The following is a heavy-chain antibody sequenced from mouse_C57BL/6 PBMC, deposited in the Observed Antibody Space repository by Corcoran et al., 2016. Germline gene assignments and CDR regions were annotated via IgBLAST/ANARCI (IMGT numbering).Heavy chain of an antibody. Sequence: EVQLQQSGPELVKPGASVKISCKASGYTFTDYYMNWVKQSHGKSLEWIGDINPNNGGTSYNQKFKGKATLTVDKSSSTAYMELRSLTSEDSAVYYCAREGRRGWLLLDVWGTGTTVTVSS. CDR3: AREGRRGWLLLDV. D-gene: IGHD2-3*01. CDR2: INPNNGGT. V-gene: IGHV1-26*01. CDR1: GYTFTDYY. J-gene: IGHJ1*03.